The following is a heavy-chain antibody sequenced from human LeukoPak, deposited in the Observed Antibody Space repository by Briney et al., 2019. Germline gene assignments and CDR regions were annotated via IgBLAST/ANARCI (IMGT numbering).Heavy chain of an antibody. CDR3: ARPSGEGVVDY. CDR2: IYHSGST. D-gene: IGHD3-10*01. Sequence: SETLSLTCAVSGGSFSGYYWSWIRQPPGKGLEWIGEIYHSGSTNYNPSLKSRVTISVDKSKNQFSLKLSSVTAADTAVYYCARPSGEGVVDYWGQGTLVTVSS. V-gene: IGHV4-34*01. CDR1: GGSFSGYY. J-gene: IGHJ4*02.